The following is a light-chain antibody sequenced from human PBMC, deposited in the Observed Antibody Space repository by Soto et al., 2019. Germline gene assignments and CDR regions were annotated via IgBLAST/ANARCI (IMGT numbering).Light chain of an antibody. V-gene: IGKV3-15*01. CDR3: QQYDNWPIT. CDR1: QSVSSN. Sequence: EKVMTQSPATLSVSPGERATLSCRASQSVSSNLAWYQQKPGQAPRLLIYGASNRATDIPGRFSGSGSGTEFTLTIRSLQSEDFAVYYCQQYDNWPITFGQGTRLEIK. J-gene: IGKJ5*01. CDR2: GAS.